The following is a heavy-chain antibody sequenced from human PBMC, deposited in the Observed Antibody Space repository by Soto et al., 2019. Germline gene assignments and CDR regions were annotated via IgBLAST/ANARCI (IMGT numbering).Heavy chain of an antibody. CDR2: ISAYNGNT. V-gene: IGHV1-18*04. Sequence: ASVKVSCKASGYTFTSYGISSVRQAPGQGLEWMGWISAYNGNTNYAQKLQGRVTMTTDTSTSTAYMELRSLRSDDTAVYYCARGHTYYDSSILGYWGQGTLVTVSS. J-gene: IGHJ4*02. CDR1: GYTFTSYG. D-gene: IGHD3-22*01. CDR3: ARGHTYYDSSILGY.